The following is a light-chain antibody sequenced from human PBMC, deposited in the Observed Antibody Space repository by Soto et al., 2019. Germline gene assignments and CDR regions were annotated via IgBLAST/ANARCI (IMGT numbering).Light chain of an antibody. J-gene: IGKJ5*01. V-gene: IGKV3-15*01. CDR3: QQYKNWIT. Sequence: EIVLTQSPSTLSFSPWETSTLSFRVSQSVSGYIGWYQQKPGQAPRLLIYGASTRATGIPARFSGSGSGTDFTLTISSLQSEDFAVYYCQQYKNWITFGQGTRLEIK. CDR1: QSVSGY. CDR2: GAS.